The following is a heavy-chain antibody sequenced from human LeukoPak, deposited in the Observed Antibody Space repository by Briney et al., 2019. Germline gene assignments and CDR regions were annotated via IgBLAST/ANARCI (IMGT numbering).Heavy chain of an antibody. CDR2: MSSSSSYI. CDR3: ARVQVAYCGGDCYSGIDY. V-gene: IGHV3-21*01. Sequence: GGSLRLSCAASGFTFSSYSMNLVRQAPGKGLEWVSSMSSSSSYIYYADSVKGRFTISRDNAKNSLYLQMNSLRAEDTAVYYCARVQVAYCGGDCYSGIDYWGQGTLVTVSS. CDR1: GFTFSSYS. D-gene: IGHD2-21*02. J-gene: IGHJ4*02.